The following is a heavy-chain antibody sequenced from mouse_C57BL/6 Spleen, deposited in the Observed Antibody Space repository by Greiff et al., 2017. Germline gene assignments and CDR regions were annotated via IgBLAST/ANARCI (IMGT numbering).Heavy chain of an antibody. D-gene: IGHD1-1*01. J-gene: IGHJ1*03. CDR1: GYAFSSSW. Sequence: VQLQQSGPELVKPGASVKISCKASGYAFSSSWMHWVKQRPGKGLEWIGRIYPGDGDTNYNGKFKGKATLTADKSSSTAYMQLSSLTSEDSAVYFCARGGTVVATKWYFGGWGTGTTVTVSS. V-gene: IGHV1-82*01. CDR2: IYPGDGDT. CDR3: ARGGTVVATKWYFGG.